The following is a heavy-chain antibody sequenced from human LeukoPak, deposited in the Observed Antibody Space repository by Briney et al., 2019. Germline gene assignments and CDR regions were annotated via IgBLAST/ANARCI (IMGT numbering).Heavy chain of an antibody. V-gene: IGHV4-39*07. Sequence: SETLSLTCTVSGGSISSSSYYWGWIRQPPGKGLEWIGSIYYSGSTYYNPSLKSRVTISVDTSKNQFSLKLSSVTAADTAVYYCARGLQQLVPFDYWGQGTLVTVSS. CDR3: ARGLQQLVPFDY. CDR1: GGSISSSSYY. D-gene: IGHD6-13*01. J-gene: IGHJ4*02. CDR2: IYYSGST.